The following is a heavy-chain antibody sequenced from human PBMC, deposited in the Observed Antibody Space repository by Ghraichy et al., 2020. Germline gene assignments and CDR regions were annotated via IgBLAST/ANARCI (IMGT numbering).Heavy chain of an antibody. J-gene: IGHJ4*02. CDR3: ARLRGYCGGGSCFSAYFDC. D-gene: IGHD2-15*01. V-gene: IGHV3-7*01. Sequence: GGSLRLSCAASGFTFSTYWMTWVRQAPGKGLEWVANIKGDGSERYYVDSVKGRFTISRDNADNSLFLQMNSLRADDTAVYQCARLRGYCGGGSCFSAYFDCWGQGTLVTVSS. CDR2: IKGDGSER. CDR1: GFTFSTYW.